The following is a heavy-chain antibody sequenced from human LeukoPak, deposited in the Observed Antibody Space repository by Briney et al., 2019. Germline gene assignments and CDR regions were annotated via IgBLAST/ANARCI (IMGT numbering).Heavy chain of an antibody. V-gene: IGHV3-23*01. CDR3: ARGFPYYYGSGSSHFDY. CDR2: ISGSGSST. D-gene: IGHD3-10*01. Sequence: PGGSLRLSCAASGFTFSSYAMSWVRQAPGKGLEWVASISGSGSSTYYADSVKGRFTISRDNSKNTLYLQMNSLRAEDTAVYYCARGFPYYYGSGSSHFDYWGQGTLVTVSS. CDR1: GFTFSSYA. J-gene: IGHJ4*02.